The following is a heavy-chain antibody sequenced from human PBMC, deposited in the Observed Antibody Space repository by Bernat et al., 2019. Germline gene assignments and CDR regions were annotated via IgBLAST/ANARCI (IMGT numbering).Heavy chain of an antibody. Sequence: QLQLQESGPGLVKPSETLSLTCTVSGGSISSTSYYWGWIRQPPGKGLVWIGTIYYSGSTYYNPSLKSRVTISVDTSKNQFSLKLSSVTAADTAVYYCARRLMAGFTGRWFDPWGQGTLVTVSS. CDR3: ARRLMAGFTGRWFDP. V-gene: IGHV4-39*01. CDR2: IYYSGST. J-gene: IGHJ5*02. CDR1: GGSISSTSYY. D-gene: IGHD3-10*01.